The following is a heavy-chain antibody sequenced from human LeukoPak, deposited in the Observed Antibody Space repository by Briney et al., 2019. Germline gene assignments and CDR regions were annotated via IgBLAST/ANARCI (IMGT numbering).Heavy chain of an antibody. Sequence: SETLSLTCAVYGGFFRGSFWCLIRQPPGHALEWIGEINHSGSTNYNPSLKSRVTISVDTSKNQFSLKLSSVTAADTAVYYCARGTYTRDFDYWGQGTLVTVSS. CDR2: INHSGST. CDR1: GGFFRGSF. CDR3: ARGTYTRDFDY. J-gene: IGHJ4*02. D-gene: IGHD4-11*01. V-gene: IGHV4-34*01.